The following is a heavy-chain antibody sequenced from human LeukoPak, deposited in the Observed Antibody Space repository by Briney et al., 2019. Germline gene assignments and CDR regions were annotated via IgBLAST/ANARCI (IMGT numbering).Heavy chain of an antibody. CDR1: GITFRSYG. D-gene: IGHD1-1*01. CDR3: AKRSGSNSGPFDY. CDR2: VTSDGGTE. J-gene: IGHJ4*02. Sequence: GGSLTLSCAASGITFRSYGMHWVRQSPGKGLEWVASVTSDGGTEYYAASVKGRFTISRDNSRNRVYLRMNSLRTEDTAVYRCAKRSGSNSGPFDYWGQGALVIVS. V-gene: IGHV3-30*18.